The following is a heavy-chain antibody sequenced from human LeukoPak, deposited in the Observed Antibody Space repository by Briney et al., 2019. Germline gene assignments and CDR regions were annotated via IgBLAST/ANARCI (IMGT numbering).Heavy chain of an antibody. D-gene: IGHD3-22*01. CDR3: ARDSQYYYDSSGYYQWGFFAFDI. CDR1: GFTVSSNY. J-gene: IGHJ3*02. CDR2: IYSGGST. V-gene: IGHV3-66*01. Sequence: GGSLRLSCAASGFTVSSNYMSWVRQAPGKGLEWVSVIYSGGSTYYADSVKGRFTISRDNAKNSLYLQMNSLRAEDTAVYYCARDSQYYYDSSGYYQWGFFAFDIWGQGTMVTVSS.